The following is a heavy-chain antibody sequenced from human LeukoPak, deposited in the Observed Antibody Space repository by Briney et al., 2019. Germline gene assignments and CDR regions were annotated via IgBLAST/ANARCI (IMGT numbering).Heavy chain of an antibody. J-gene: IGHJ6*03. CDR1: GYTFTSYG. CDR3: ARGVDSGFGGDYYYYMDV. CDR2: ISAYNGNT. V-gene: IGHV1-18*01. Sequence: ASVKVSCKASGYTFTSYGISWVRQAPGQGLEWMGWISAYNGNTNYAQKLQGRVTMTTDTSTSTAYMELRSLRSDDTAVYYCARGVDSGFGGDYYYYMDVWGKGTTVTISS. D-gene: IGHD3-10*01.